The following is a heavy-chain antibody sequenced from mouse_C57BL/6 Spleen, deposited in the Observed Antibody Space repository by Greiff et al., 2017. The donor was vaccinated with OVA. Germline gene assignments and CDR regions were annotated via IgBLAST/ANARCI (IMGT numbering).Heavy chain of an antibody. Sequence: EVQLQQSGPGLVKPSQSLSLTCSVTGYSITSGYYWNWIRQFPGNQLEWMGYISYDGSNNYNPSLKNRISITRDTSKNQFFLKYNSVTTEDTATYYCASQKSYDYDSYYYAMDYWGQGTSVTVSS. CDR1: GYSITSGYY. CDR3: ASQKSYDYDSYYYAMDY. CDR2: ISYDGSN. D-gene: IGHD2-4*01. V-gene: IGHV3-6*01. J-gene: IGHJ4*01.